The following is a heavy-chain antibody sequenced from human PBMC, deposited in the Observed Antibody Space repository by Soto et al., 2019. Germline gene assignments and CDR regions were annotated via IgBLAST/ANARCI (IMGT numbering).Heavy chain of an antibody. D-gene: IGHD3-3*01. CDR1: GYTFTSYY. V-gene: IGHV1-46*01. J-gene: IGHJ5*02. CDR2: INPSSGST. Sequence: QVQLVQSGAEVKKPGASVKVSCKASGYTFTSYYMHWVRQAPGQGLEWMGIINPSSGSTSYAQKFLGRVTMTRDTSTSTVYMELSSLRSEDKAVYYCARSGLRFFEWLSYNWFDPWGQGTLVTVSS. CDR3: ARSGLRFFEWLSYNWFDP.